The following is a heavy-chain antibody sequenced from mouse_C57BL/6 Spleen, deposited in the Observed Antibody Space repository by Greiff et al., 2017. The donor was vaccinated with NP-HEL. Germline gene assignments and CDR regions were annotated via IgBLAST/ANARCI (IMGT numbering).Heavy chain of an antibody. CDR2: IHPNSGST. J-gene: IGHJ2*01. V-gene: IGHV1-64*01. CDR3: ARSARSYYFDY. CDR1: GYTFTSYW. Sequence: QVQLQQPGAELVKPGASVKLSCKASGYTFTSYWMHWVKQRPGQGLEWIGMIHPNSGSTNYNEKFKSKATLTVDKSSSKPYMQHSSLPSEDSAVYYCARSARSYYFDYWGQGTTLTVSS.